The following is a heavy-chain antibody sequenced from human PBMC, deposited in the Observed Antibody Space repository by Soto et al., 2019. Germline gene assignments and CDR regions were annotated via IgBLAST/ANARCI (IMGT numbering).Heavy chain of an antibody. V-gene: IGHV3-33*01. CDR3: ARVPLPGYSSGWPEIDY. CDR1: GFTFSSYG. Sequence: GGSLRLSCASSGFTFSSYGMHLVRQAPGKGLEWVAVIWYDGSNKYYADSVKGRFTISRDNSKNTLYLQMNSLRAEDTAVYYCARVPLPGYSSGWPEIDYWGQGTLVTVSS. D-gene: IGHD6-19*01. CDR2: IWYDGSNK. J-gene: IGHJ4*02.